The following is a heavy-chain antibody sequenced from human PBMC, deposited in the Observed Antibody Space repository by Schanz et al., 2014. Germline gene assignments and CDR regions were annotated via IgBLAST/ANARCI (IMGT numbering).Heavy chain of an antibody. CDR2: MYINSGST. J-gene: IGHJ6*02. V-gene: IGHV3-53*01. CDR1: GFTVNTNY. Sequence: EVQLVESGGGLIQPGGSLRLSCAVSGFTVNTNYMSWVRQAPGKGLEWISSMYINSGSTQYADSVKGRFIISRDSSKNTLFLQMNSLRAEDPAVYYCARDLGLDVWGQGTTVTVSS. CDR3: ARDLGLDV.